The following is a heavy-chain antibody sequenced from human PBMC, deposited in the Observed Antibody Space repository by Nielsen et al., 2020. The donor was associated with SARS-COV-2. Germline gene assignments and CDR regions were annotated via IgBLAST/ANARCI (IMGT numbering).Heavy chain of an antibody. Sequence: GESLKISCAASGLTFRNYAMHWVRQAPGKGLEWVAVISDDGTNKFYADSVKGRFTISRDNSKNTLYLQMNSLRAEDTAVYYCARMAEDYYYGMDVWGQGTTVTVSS. D-gene: IGHD1-14*01. J-gene: IGHJ6*02. CDR1: GLTFRNYA. CDR3: ARMAEDYYYGMDV. V-gene: IGHV3-30-3*01. CDR2: ISDDGTNK.